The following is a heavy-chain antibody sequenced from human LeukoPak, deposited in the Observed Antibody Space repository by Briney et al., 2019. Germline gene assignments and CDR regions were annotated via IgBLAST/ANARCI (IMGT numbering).Heavy chain of an antibody. CDR2: IYTGGGT. V-gene: IGHV3-53*01. CDR3: ARGGGLDV. D-gene: IGHD3-16*01. CDR1: GFTFSSKH. J-gene: IGHJ6*02. Sequence: GGSLRLSCAASGFTFSSKHMSWVRQAPGKGLEWVSVIYTGGGTFYADSVKGRFTISRDNSKNALYLQMNSLRVEDTAVYFCARGGGLDVWGQGATVTVSS.